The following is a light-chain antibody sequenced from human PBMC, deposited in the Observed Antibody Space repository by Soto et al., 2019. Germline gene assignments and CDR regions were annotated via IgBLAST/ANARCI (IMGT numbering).Light chain of an antibody. CDR3: QQYYTDPT. Sequence: DISLTQSPHSLPVSLGERATMNCKSSQSLLYNSTNNTYLGWFQQKPGQPPTLLIYWASTRESGVPDRFSGTGSGTDFTLTISSLQAEDVAIYYCQQYYTDPTFGRGTRLAIK. CDR1: QSLLYNSTNNTY. V-gene: IGKV4-1*01. CDR2: WAS. J-gene: IGKJ5*01.